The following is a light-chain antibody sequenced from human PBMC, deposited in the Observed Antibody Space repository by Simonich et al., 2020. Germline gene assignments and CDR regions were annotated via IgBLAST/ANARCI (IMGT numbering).Light chain of an antibody. J-gene: IGKJ1*01. CDR2: WAT. CDR1: QSVLYNTNNKNY. V-gene: IGKV4-1*01. CDR3: QQYYSTPWT. Sequence: DIVMTQSPDSLALSLGERATIKSKSSQSVLYNTNNKNYLAWYQQKPGQPPKLLIYWATTRESGVPDRFSGSGSGTDFTLTISSLQAEDVAVYYCQQYYSTPWTFGQGTKVEIK.